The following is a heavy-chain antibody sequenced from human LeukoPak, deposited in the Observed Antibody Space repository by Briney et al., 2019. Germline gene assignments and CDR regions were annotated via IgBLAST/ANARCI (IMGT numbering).Heavy chain of an antibody. CDR2: INWNGGST. CDR3: ARDHFDYRLDY. V-gene: IGHV3-20*04. Sequence: GGSLRLSCAASGFTFDDYGMSWVRQAPGKGLEWVSGINWNGGSTAYADSVKGRFTISRDNAKNSLYLQMNSLRVEDTAVYYCARDHFDYRLDYWGQGTLVTVSS. CDR1: GFTFDDYG. D-gene: IGHD4-11*01. J-gene: IGHJ4*02.